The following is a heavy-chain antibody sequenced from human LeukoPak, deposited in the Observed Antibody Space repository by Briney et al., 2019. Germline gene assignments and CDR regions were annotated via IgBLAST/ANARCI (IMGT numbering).Heavy chain of an antibody. CDR2: FDPEDGET. J-gene: IGHJ4*02. CDR3: ARSYSSSSFDY. Sequence: ASVKVSCKVSGYTLTELSMHWVRQAPGKGLEWMGGFDPEDGETIYAQKFQGRVTMTRDTSISTAYMELSRLRSDDTAVYYCARSYSSSSFDYWGQGTLVTVSS. V-gene: IGHV1-24*01. D-gene: IGHD6-6*01. CDR1: GYTLTELS.